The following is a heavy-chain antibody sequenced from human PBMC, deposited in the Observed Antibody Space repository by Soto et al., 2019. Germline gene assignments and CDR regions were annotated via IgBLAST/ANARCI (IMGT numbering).Heavy chain of an antibody. V-gene: IGHV3-23*01. CDR3: AKGPDGYSSGWYGY. CDR2: ISGSGGST. Sequence: EVQLLESGGGLVQPGGSLRLSCAASGFTFSSYAMSWVRQAAGKGLEWVSAISGSGGSTYYADSVKGRFTISRDNSKNTLYLQMNSLRAEDTAVYYCAKGPDGYSSGWYGYWGQGTLVTVSS. D-gene: IGHD6-19*01. CDR1: GFTFSSYA. J-gene: IGHJ4*02.